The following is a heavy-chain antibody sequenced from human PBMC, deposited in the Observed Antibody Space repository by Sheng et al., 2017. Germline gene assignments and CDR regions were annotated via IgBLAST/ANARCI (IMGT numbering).Heavy chain of an antibody. CDR2: IRYDGSNK. V-gene: IGHV3-30*02. D-gene: IGHD4-17*01. CDR1: GFTFSSYG. CDR3: AKELYGVHYYYYYMDV. Sequence: ESGGGVVQPGGSLRLSCAASGFTFSSYGMHWVRQAPGKGLEWVAFIRYDGSNKYYADSVKGRFTISRDNSKNTLYLQMNSLRAEDTAVYYCAKELYGVHYYYYYMDVWGKGTTVTVSS. J-gene: IGHJ6*03.